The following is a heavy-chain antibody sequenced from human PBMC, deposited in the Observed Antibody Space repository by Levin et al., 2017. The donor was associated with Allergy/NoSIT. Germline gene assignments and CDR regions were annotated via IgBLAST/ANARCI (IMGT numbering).Heavy chain of an antibody. Sequence: SQTLSLTCTVSGGSIRSGSYYWSWIRQPAGKGLEWIGRIYTSGSTNYNPSLKSRVTISVDTSKNQFSLKLSSVTAADTAVYYCARGEGTMVRGVGIFDYWGQGTLVTVSS. J-gene: IGHJ4*02. V-gene: IGHV4-61*02. CDR2: IYTSGST. D-gene: IGHD3-10*01. CDR1: GGSIRSGSYY. CDR3: ARGEGTMVRGVGIFDY.